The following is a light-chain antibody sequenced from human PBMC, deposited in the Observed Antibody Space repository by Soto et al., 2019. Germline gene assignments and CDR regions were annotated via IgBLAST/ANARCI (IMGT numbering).Light chain of an antibody. J-gene: IGLJ1*01. CDR3: SSYTSSTGV. Sequence: QSVLTQPASVSGSHLQSITISCTGTSSDVGGYNYVSWYQQHPGKAPKLMIYDVSNRPSGVSNRFSGSKSGNTASLTISGLQAEDEADYYCSSYTSSTGVFGTGTKVTVL. V-gene: IGLV2-14*01. CDR1: SSDVGGYNY. CDR2: DVS.